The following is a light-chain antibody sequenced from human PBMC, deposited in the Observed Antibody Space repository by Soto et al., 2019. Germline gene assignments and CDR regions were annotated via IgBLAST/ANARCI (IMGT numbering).Light chain of an antibody. J-gene: IGLJ1*01. Sequence: QSVLTQPPSASGSPGQSVTISCTGTSSDVGGYNYVSWYQQHPGKAPKLMIYEVSKRPLGVPDRFSGSKSGNTASLTVSGLQAGDEADYYCSSYAGSNNYVFGTGTKLTVL. CDR2: EVS. CDR3: SSYAGSNNYV. CDR1: SSDVGGYNY. V-gene: IGLV2-8*01.